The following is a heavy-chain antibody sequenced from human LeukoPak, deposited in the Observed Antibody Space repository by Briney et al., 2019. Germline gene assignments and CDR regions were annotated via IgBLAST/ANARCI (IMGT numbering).Heavy chain of an antibody. CDR3: AKDWYYYDSSGLRYYFDY. D-gene: IGHD3-22*01. CDR1: GFTFSSYA. J-gene: IGHJ4*02. CDR2: ISGSGGST. V-gene: IGHV3-23*01. Sequence: PGGSLRLSCAASGFTFSSYAMSWVRQAPGKGLEWVSAISGSGGSTYYADSVKGRFTISRDNSKNTLYLQMNSLRAEDTAVYYCAKDWYYYDSSGLRYYFDYWGQGTLVTVPS.